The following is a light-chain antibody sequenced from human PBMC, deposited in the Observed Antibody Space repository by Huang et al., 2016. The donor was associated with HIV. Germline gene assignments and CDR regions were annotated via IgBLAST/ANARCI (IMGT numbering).Light chain of an antibody. CDR3: QQYGTSPIT. CDR2: DAS. CDR1: QSISRN. Sequence: EIVLTQSPGTLSLSPGERATLSCRASQSISRNLAWYQHKDGQAPRLLIYDASIRATGIPDRFSGGGSGTDFTLTITRLEPEDFALYYCQQYGTSPITFGQGTRLDIK. J-gene: IGKJ5*01. V-gene: IGKV3-20*01.